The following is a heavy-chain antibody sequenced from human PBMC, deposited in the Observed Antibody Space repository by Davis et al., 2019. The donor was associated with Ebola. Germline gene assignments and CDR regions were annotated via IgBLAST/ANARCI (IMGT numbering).Heavy chain of an antibody. CDR2: LYSGGTT. CDR3: AREGYYERYAMDV. Sequence: PGGSLRLSCAASGFIVSSNYMNWVRQAPGKGLEWVSVLYSGGTTYCAESVKGRFTIPRDNSKNTLYLQMNSLRAEDTAVYYCAREGYYERYAMDVWGQGTTVTVSS. J-gene: IGHJ6*02. V-gene: IGHV3-53*01. CDR1: GFIVSSNY. D-gene: IGHD3-22*01.